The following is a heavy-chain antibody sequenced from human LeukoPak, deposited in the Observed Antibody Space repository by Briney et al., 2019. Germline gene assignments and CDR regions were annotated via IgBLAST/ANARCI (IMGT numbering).Heavy chain of an antibody. V-gene: IGHV1-8*01. CDR1: GYTFTSYD. CDR2: MSPNSGNT. J-gene: IGHJ4*02. D-gene: IGHD6-19*01. CDR3: ARTPPSGATYDY. Sequence: ASVKVSCKASGYTFTSYDINWVRQATGQGLEWMGWMSPNSGNTGYVQKFQGRVTMTRNTSISTAYMELSSLRSEDTAVYYCARTPPSGATYDYWGQGTLVTVSS.